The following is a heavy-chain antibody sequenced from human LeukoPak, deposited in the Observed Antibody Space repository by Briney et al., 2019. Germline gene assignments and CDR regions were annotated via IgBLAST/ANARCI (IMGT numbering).Heavy chain of an antibody. D-gene: IGHD2-2*02. Sequence: ASVKVSCKASGYTFTSYGISWVRQAPGQGLEWMGWISTYNGNTNYAQKLQGRVSMTTDTSTSTVYMELRRLRSDDTAVYYCARCKRVVVPGAIPVFVYYYMDVWGKGTTVTVSS. J-gene: IGHJ6*03. CDR1: GYTFTSYG. V-gene: IGHV1-18*01. CDR3: ARCKRVVVPGAIPVFVYYYMDV. CDR2: ISTYNGNT.